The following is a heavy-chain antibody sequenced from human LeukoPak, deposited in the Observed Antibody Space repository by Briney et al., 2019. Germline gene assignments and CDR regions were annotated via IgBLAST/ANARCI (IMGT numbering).Heavy chain of an antibody. D-gene: IGHD3-22*01. CDR2: IYTSGST. J-gene: IGHJ3*02. CDR1: GGSISSYY. CDR3: ARVAYDSSGYYLSAFDI. Sequence: SETLSLTCTVSGGSISSYYWSWIRQPAGKGLEWIGRIYTSGSTNYNPSLKSRVTMSVDTYKNQFSLKLSSVTAADTAVYYCARVAYDSSGYYLSAFDIWGQGTMVTVSS. V-gene: IGHV4-4*07.